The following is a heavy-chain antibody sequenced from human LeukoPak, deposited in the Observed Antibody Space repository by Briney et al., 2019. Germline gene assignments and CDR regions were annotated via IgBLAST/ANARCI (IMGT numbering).Heavy chain of an antibody. CDR2: VNNDGRTT. J-gene: IGHJ4*02. D-gene: IGHD3-16*01. V-gene: IGHV3-74*01. CDR3: ARGGQGAVDY. CDR1: GFTFSSNW. Sequence: GGSQRLSCAASGFTFSSNWMHWVRRAPGKGLVWVSFVNNDGRTTAYADSVKGRFTISRDNAKNTLYLQMNSLRAEDTAVYYCARGGQGAVDYWGPGTLVTVSS.